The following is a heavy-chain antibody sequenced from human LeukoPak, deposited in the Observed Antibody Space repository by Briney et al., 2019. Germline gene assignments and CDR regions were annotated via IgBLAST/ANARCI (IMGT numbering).Heavy chain of an antibody. CDR1: GSSVSDYS. CDR3: TRERRGSYYAFES. CDR2: VMSGRGST. Sequence: GGSLRLPCAVSGSSVSDYSISWIRQSPGKGPEWISYVMSGRGSTNYADSVKGRFTISRDNAKNSVALQLDGLRAEDTAVYFCTRERRGSYYAFESWGQGTLVTVSS. D-gene: IGHD3-16*01. V-gene: IGHV3-11*05. J-gene: IGHJ4*02.